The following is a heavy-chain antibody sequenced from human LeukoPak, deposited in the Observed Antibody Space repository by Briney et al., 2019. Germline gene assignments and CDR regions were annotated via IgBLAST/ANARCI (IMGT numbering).Heavy chain of an antibody. D-gene: IGHD6-19*01. CDR3: AKTYSSGWYFDY. V-gene: IGHV3-30*18. CDR1: GFTFSSYG. Sequence: GGALRLSCAASGFTFSSYGMHWVRQAPGKGLEWVAVISYDGSNKYYADSVKGRFTISRDNSKNTLYLQMNSLRAEDTAVYYCAKTYSSGWYFDYWGQGTLVTVSS. CDR2: ISYDGSNK. J-gene: IGHJ4*02.